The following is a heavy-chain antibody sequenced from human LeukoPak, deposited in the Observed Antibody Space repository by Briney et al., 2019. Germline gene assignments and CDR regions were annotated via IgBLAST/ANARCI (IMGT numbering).Heavy chain of an antibody. CDR2: ISYDGSNK. D-gene: IGHD3-16*01. J-gene: IGHJ4*02. CDR1: GFTFSSYG. Sequence: GGSLRLSCAASGFTFSSYGMHWVRQAPGKGLEWVAVISYDGSNKYYADSVKGRFTISRDNSKNTLYLQMNSLRAEDTAVYYCAKPPEGDGFYYFDYWGQGTLATVSS. CDR3: AKPPEGDGFYYFDY. V-gene: IGHV3-30*18.